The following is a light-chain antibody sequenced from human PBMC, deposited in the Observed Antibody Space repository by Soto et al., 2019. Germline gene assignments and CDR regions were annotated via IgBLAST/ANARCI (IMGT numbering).Light chain of an antibody. CDR1: QSISGW. J-gene: IGKJ2*01. CDR3: QQYNSYPST. Sequence: DIQMTQSPSTLSASVGNRVIITCRASQSISGWLAWYQQKPGRAPNLLIYKASTLASGVPSRFSGSGSGTEFTLTISSLQPDDCATYYCQQYNSYPSTFGQGTKLEIK. V-gene: IGKV1-5*03. CDR2: KAS.